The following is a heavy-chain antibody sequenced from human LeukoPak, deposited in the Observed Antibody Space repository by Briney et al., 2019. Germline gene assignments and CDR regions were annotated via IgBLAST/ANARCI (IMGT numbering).Heavy chain of an antibody. D-gene: IGHD2-2*01. CDR1: GGTFSSYA. CDR3: ARDEIPAAAIPGYCYYYMDV. Sequence: ASVKVSCKASGGTFSSYAISWVRQAPGQGLEWMGGIIPIFGTANYAQKFQGRVTITTDESTSTAYMELSSLRSEDTAVYYCARDEIPAAAIPGYCYYYMDVWGKGTTVTVSS. V-gene: IGHV1-69*05. J-gene: IGHJ6*03. CDR2: IIPIFGTA.